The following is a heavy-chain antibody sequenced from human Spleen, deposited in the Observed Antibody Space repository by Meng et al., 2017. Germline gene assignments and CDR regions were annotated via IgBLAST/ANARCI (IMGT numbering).Heavy chain of an antibody. V-gene: IGHV1-2*06. Sequence: ASVKVSCKASGYTFTGYYMHWVRQAPGQGLEWMGRINPNSGGTSYAQKFQGRVTMTRDTSISTAYMELSRLRSDDTAVYYCAILVDATEKNYWGQGTLVTAS. CDR3: AILVDATEKNY. D-gene: IGHD2-2*01. CDR2: INPNSGGT. CDR1: GYTFTGYY. J-gene: IGHJ4*02.